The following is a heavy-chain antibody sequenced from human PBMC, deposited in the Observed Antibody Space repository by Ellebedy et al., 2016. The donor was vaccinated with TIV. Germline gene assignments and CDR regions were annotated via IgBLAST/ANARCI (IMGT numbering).Heavy chain of an antibody. CDR3: AIEVGYYDSSGYYPDY. Sequence: PGGSLRLSCAASGFTFSSYSMNWVRQAPGKGLEWVSSISSSSSTIYYADSVKGRFTISRDNAKNSLYLQMNSLRAEDTAVYYCAIEVGYYDSSGYYPDYWGQGTLVTVSS. CDR1: GFTFSSYS. J-gene: IGHJ4*02. CDR2: ISSSSSTI. V-gene: IGHV3-21*01. D-gene: IGHD3-22*01.